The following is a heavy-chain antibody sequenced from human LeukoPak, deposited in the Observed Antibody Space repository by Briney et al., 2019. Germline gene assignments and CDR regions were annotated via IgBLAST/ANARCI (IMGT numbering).Heavy chain of an antibody. CDR3: ARVGSYAELDY. J-gene: IGHJ4*02. Sequence: AGGSLRLSCAASGFTFSSYAMHWVRQAPGKGLEYVSAISSNGGSTYYANSVKGRFTISRDNSKNTLYLQMGSLRAEDMAVYYCARVGSYAELDYWGQGTLVTVSS. D-gene: IGHD1-26*01. CDR1: GFTFSSYA. V-gene: IGHV3-64*01. CDR2: ISSNGGST.